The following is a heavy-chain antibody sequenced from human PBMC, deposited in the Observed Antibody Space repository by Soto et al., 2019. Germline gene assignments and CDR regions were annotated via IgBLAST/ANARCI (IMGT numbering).Heavy chain of an antibody. D-gene: IGHD1-20*01. J-gene: IGHJ5*02. CDR3: AREKYHYGGITYWDCLDP. CDR1: GDSVSSNSAA. CDR2: TYYSSKWYN. Sequence: SQTLSLTCDISGDSVSSNSAAWNWFRQSPSRGLEWLGRTYYSSKWYNDYAVSVKGRISINPDTSKNQFSLQLNSVTPEDTAVYYSAREKYHYGGITYWDCLDPWGQGTQVTVSS. V-gene: IGHV6-1*01.